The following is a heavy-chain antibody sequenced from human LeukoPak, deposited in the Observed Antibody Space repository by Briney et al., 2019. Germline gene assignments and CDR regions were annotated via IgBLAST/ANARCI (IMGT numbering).Heavy chain of an antibody. J-gene: IGHJ4*02. CDR3: ARGYGGAKGPADY. CDR2: ISSSGSTI. V-gene: IGHV3-48*03. CDR1: GFTSSSYE. Sequence: GGSLRLSCAASGFTSSSYEMNWVRQAPGKGLEWVSYISSSGSTIYYADSVKGRFTISRDNAKNSLYLQMNSLRAEDTAVYYCARGYGGAKGPADYWGQGTLVTVSS. D-gene: IGHD4-23*01.